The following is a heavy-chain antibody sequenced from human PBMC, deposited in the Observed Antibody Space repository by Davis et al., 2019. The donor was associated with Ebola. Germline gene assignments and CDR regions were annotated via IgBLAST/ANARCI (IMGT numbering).Heavy chain of an antibody. CDR2: INHSGST. V-gene: IGHV4-34*01. Sequence: MPSETLSLTCAVYGGSFSGYYWSWIRQPPGKGLGWIGEINHSGSTNYNPSLKSRVTISVDTSKNQFSLKLSSVTAADTALYYCVRDYTGSTWSGAFDLWGRGTMVTVSS. CDR1: GGSFSGYY. J-gene: IGHJ3*01. CDR3: VRDYTGSTWSGAFDL. D-gene: IGHD6-13*01.